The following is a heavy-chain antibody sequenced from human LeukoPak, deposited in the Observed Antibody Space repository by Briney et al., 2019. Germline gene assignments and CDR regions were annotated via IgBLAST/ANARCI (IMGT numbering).Heavy chain of an antibody. D-gene: IGHD1-1*01. CDR3: AKGRGRAIQLFDY. CDR1: GFTFDDYG. Sequence: GGSLRLSCAASGFTFDDYGMSWVRQAPGKGLEWVSGINWNGGSTGYADSVKGRFTISRDNSKNTLYLQMNSLRAEDTAVYYCAKGRGRAIQLFDYWGQGTLVTVSS. J-gene: IGHJ4*02. V-gene: IGHV3-20*04. CDR2: INWNGGST.